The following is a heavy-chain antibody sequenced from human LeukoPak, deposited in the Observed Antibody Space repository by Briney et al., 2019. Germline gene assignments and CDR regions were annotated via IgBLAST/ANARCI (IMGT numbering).Heavy chain of an antibody. J-gene: IGHJ4*02. CDR1: GDSVSSNSAA. CDR2: TYYRSKWYN. D-gene: IGHD3-22*01. CDR3: ARWYYDSRGYYKGTDY. V-gene: IGHV6-1*01. Sequence: SQTLSLTCAISGDSVSSNSAAWNWIRQPPSRGLEWLGRTYYRSKWYNDYALSVKSRITINPDTSKNQFSLQLNSVTPEDTAVYYCARWYYDSRGYYKGTDYWGQGTLVTVSS.